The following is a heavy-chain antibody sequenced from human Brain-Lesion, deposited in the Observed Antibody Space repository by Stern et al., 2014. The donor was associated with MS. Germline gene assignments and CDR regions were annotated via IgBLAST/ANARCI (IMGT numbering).Heavy chain of an antibody. Sequence: DQLVESGAEVKKPGASVKVSCKTSGYIFTGYYIHWVRQAPGQGLEWMAWINPNTGGTKYAQKFQGRVTMSRDTYISTAYVELSSLTSDDTAVYYCARDQRGITIFGVVTDYYYLGMDVWGQGTTVTVSS. CDR2: INPNTGGT. CDR1: GYIFTGYY. V-gene: IGHV1-2*02. CDR3: ARDQRGITIFGVVTDYYYLGMDV. D-gene: IGHD3-3*01. J-gene: IGHJ6*02.